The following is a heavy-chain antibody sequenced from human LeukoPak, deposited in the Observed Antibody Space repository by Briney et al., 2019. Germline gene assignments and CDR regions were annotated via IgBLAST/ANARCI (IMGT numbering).Heavy chain of an antibody. CDR3: ARDASGGDLPFDY. CDR2: ISGGGETT. D-gene: IGHD2-21*02. J-gene: IGHJ4*02. V-gene: IGHV3-48*03. Sequence: PGGSLRLSCAASGFTFNLYEMNWVRQAPGKGLEWISYISGGGETTYYANFVKGRFTISRDNGKNSLYLQMNSLRVEDTGVYYCARDASGGDLPFDYWGQGTPVTVSS. CDR1: GFTFNLYE.